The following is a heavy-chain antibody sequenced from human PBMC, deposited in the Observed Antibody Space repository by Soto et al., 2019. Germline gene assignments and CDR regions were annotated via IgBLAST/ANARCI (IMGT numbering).Heavy chain of an antibody. CDR2: TYYRSKWYN. J-gene: IGHJ4*01. D-gene: IGHD1-1*01. CDR3: ARAQASWNYFNY. Sequence: QSQTLSLTCGISGDSVSSNSATWNWIRQSPSRGLEWLGRTYYRSKWYNDYAVFVKSRITINPDTSKNQFSLQLNSVTPEDTAVYYCARAQASWNYFNYWGQGTLVTVSS. CDR1: GDSVSSNSAT. V-gene: IGHV6-1*01.